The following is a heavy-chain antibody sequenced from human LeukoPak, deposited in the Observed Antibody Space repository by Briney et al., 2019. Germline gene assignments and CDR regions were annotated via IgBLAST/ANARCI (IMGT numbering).Heavy chain of an antibody. CDR2: IWSDGSNK. CDR1: GFTFSAYD. J-gene: IGHJ4*02. D-gene: IGHD4-11*01. Sequence: GGSLRLSCAASGFTFSAYDIHWVRQAPGKGLEWVAVIWSDGSNKYYADSVKGRFTVSRDNSKNTLYLQMNSLRAEDTAVYYCARDTPTVTDPYYFDYWGQGTLVTVSS. V-gene: IGHV3-33*01. CDR3: ARDTPTVTDPYYFDY.